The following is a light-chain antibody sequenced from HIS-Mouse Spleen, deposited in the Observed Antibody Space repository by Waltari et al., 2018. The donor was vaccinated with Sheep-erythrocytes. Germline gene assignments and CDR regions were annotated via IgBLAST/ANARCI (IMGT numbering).Light chain of an antibody. J-gene: IGLJ1*01. CDR3: CSYAGSYNHV. Sequence: QSALTQPRSVSGSPGQSVTISCTGTSSDVGGYNYVSWYQQHPAKAPKLMIYDVRKRSSGVHDRFSGSKSGNTASLTISGLQGEDEADYYCCSYAGSYNHVFATGTKVTVL. CDR1: SSDVGGYNY. CDR2: DVR. V-gene: IGLV2-11*01.